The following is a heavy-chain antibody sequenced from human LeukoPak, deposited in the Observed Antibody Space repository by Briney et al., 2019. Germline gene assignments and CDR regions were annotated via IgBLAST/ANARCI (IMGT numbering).Heavy chain of an antibody. CDR2: IWYEGSNT. CDR3: ARDRRSRFYDY. V-gene: IGHV3-33*01. J-gene: IGHJ4*02. D-gene: IGHD3-3*01. Sequence: GGPLRLSCAASGFTFRIYGMLGVRQSPGRGLEWVAVIWYEGSNTYYADCVKGRFTISRDNSKNTLYLQMNSLRAEDTAVYYCARDRRSRFYDYWGQGTLVTVSS. CDR1: GFTFRIYG.